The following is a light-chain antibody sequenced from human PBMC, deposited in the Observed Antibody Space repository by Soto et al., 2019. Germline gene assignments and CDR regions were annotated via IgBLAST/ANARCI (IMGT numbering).Light chain of an antibody. V-gene: IGKV3-20*01. J-gene: IGKJ1*01. Sequence: LTQSPITLSLSPGERAPLSCRARQSVSSSYLAWYQQKPGQAPRLVIYGASSRATGIPDRFSGSGSGTDFTLTISRLEPEDFAVYYCQQYGSSPWTFGQGTKV. CDR3: QQYGSSPWT. CDR1: QSVSSSY. CDR2: GAS.